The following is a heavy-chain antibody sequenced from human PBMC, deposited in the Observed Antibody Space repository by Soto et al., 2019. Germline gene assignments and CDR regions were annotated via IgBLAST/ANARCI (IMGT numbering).Heavy chain of an antibody. J-gene: IGHJ6*02. Sequence: QVQLVQSGAEVKKTGYSVKVSCKDSGGTFSSYTISWVRQAPGQGLEWMGRIIPILGIANYAQKFQGRVTITADKSTSTAYMELSSLRSEDTAVYYCARFRGSYGMDVWGQGTTVTVSS. CDR3: ARFRGSYGMDV. CDR1: GGTFSSYT. V-gene: IGHV1-69*02. CDR2: IIPILGIA. D-gene: IGHD3-10*01.